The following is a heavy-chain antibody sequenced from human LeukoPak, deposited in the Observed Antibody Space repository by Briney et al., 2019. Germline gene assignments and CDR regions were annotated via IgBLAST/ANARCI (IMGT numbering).Heavy chain of an antibody. J-gene: IGHJ6*02. Sequence: GGSLRLSCAASGFTFSDYWMHWVRQAPGKGLEWVSAIGGSGGNTYYADSVKGRFTISRDNSKNTLYLQMNSLRDEDTAVYYCARVRVSSYYGMDIWGQGATVTVSS. CDR1: GFTFSDYW. CDR2: IGGSGGNT. V-gene: IGHV3-23*01. D-gene: IGHD2/OR15-2a*01. CDR3: ARVRVSSYYGMDI.